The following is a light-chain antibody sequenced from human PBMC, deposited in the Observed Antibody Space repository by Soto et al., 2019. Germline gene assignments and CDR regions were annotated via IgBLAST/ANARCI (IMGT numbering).Light chain of an antibody. J-gene: IGKJ1*01. CDR2: GAS. CDR3: QQYGSLPWT. Sequence: EIVLTQSPGTLSLSPGERATLSCRASQSVSSSYLAWYQQKPGQSPRLLIYGASSRATGTPDRFSGSGSGTDFTLTISRLEPEDFAVYYCQQYGSLPWTFGQGTKVDIK. CDR1: QSVSSSY. V-gene: IGKV3-20*01.